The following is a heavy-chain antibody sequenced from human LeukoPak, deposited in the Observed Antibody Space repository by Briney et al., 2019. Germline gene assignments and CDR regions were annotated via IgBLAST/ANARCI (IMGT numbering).Heavy chain of an antibody. V-gene: IGHV3-23*01. CDR3: ARRGGSSWSSFDY. CDR2: ISGFGGRT. D-gene: IGHD6-13*01. CDR1: GFIFDNYA. J-gene: IGHJ4*02. Sequence: GGSMRLSCAASGFIFDNYAMNWVRQAPGKGLEWLTGISGFGGRTYYAASAKGRFTISRVNSGNTLFLQLNNLRVEDTAVYYCARRGGSSWSSFDYWGQGSLVTVSS.